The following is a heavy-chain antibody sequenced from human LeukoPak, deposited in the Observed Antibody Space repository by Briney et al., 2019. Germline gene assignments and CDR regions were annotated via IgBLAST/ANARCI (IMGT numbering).Heavy chain of an antibody. D-gene: IGHD3-16*01. Sequence: SETLSLTCTVSGGSISSSSYYWGWIRQPPGKGLEWIGSIYHSGSTYYNPSLKTRVTISVDTSKNQFSLQLSSVTAADTAVYYCAREPRWAGDLGGFDSWGQGPLVTVSS. CDR2: IYHSGST. CDR1: GGSISSSSYY. CDR3: AREPRWAGDLGGFDS. J-gene: IGHJ4*02. V-gene: IGHV4-39*07.